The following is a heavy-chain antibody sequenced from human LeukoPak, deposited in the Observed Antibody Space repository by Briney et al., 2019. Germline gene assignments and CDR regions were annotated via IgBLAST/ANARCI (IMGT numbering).Heavy chain of an antibody. Sequence: GGSLRLSCAASGFTFDDYAMHWVRQAPGKGLEWVSGISWNSGSIGYADSVKGRFTISRDNAKNSLYLQMNSLRAEDTAVYYCARSGGPLYYDFWSGYPSDAFDIWGQGTMVTVSS. CDR3: ARSGGPLYYDFWSGYPSDAFDI. D-gene: IGHD3-3*01. CDR1: GFTFDDYA. J-gene: IGHJ3*02. CDR2: ISWNSGSI. V-gene: IGHV3-9*01.